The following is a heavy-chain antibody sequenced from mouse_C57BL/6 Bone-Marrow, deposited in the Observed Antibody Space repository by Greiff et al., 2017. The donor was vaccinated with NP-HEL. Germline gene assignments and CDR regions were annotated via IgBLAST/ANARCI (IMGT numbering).Heavy chain of an antibody. Sequence: QVQLQQPGAELVKPGASVKLSCKASGYTFTSYWMHWVKQRPGQGLEWIGMIHPNSGSTNYNEKFKSKATLTVDKSSSTAYMQLSSLTSEDSAVYYCAREVLRFFPLFDYWGQGTTLTVSS. CDR3: AREVLRFFPLFDY. D-gene: IGHD1-1*01. CDR2: IHPNSGST. J-gene: IGHJ2*01. CDR1: GYTFTSYW. V-gene: IGHV1-64*01.